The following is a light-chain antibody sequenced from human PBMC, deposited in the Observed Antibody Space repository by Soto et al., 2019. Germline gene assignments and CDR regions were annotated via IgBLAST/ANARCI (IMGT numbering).Light chain of an antibody. V-gene: IGKV1-5*03. CDR1: QSISSW. CDR3: QQYNTRT. CDR2: KAS. Sequence: DIQMTQSPSTLSASVGDRVTITCRASQSISSWLAWYQQKPGKAPKLLIYKASSLESGVPSRVSGSGSGTEFTLTISSLQPDDFAPYYCQQYNTRTFGQGTKVEIK. J-gene: IGKJ1*01.